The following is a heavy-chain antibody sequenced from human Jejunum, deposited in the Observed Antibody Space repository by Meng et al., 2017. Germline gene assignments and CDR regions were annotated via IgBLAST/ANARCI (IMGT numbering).Heavy chain of an antibody. V-gene: IGHV3-33*01. D-gene: IGHD3-10*01. CDR1: GFNFTNYG. CDR3: LRGRDY. J-gene: IGHJ4*02. CDR2: IWHDGSKV. Sequence: QVQRAESGGGVVKPGKSLRLSWAASGFNFTNYGMHWVRQAPGKGLEWVAVIWHDGSKVFYADSVRGRFTISRDNSHNTVDLQMNSVRVDDTAVYFCLRGRDYWGQGTLVTVSS.